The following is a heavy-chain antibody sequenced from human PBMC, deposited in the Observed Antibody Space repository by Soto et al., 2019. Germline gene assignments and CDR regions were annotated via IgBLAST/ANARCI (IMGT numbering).Heavy chain of an antibody. D-gene: IGHD3-3*01. CDR2: TYYRSKWYN. J-gene: IGHJ5*02. Sequence: PSQTRSLTCAISGDSVSSYIAAWNCIRQSPSRGREWLGRTYYRSKWYNDYAVSVKSRITISADTSNNQFSLRLKSVTPEDTAVYYCAREGFLSIYYAHSWFDPWGQGTMVTVSS. CDR3: AREGFLSIYYAHSWFDP. V-gene: IGHV6-1*01. CDR1: GDSVSSYIAA.